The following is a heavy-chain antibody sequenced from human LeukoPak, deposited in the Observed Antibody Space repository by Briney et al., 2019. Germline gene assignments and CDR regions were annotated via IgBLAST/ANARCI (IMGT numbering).Heavy chain of an antibody. D-gene: IGHD2-15*01. V-gene: IGHV3-7*01. CDR3: ARELTTQTKASCSGGNCLGYFDY. CDR2: IKQDGSEK. CDR1: YW. J-gene: IGHJ4*02. Sequence: YWMTWVRQAPGKGLEWVANIKQDGSEKYYFDSVNGRFTISIDNAKTSLYLQMDSLRAEDTAVYYCARELTTQTKASCSGGNCLGYFDYCGQGTLVTVSS.